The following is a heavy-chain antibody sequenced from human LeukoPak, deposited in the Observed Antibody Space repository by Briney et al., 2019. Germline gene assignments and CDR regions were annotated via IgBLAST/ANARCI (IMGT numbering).Heavy chain of an antibody. CDR1: GFTFDDYG. V-gene: IGHV3-20*04. J-gene: IGHJ3*01. CDR3: ARVIGWDEPFDL. CDR2: INWNGGST. Sequence: PGGSLRLSCAASGFTFDDYGMSWVRQTPGKGPELVCGINWNGGSTGYADSVKGRFTISRDNAKNTLYLQMNSLRVEDTAVYYCARVIGWDEPFDLWGHGTLVTVSS. D-gene: IGHD1-26*01.